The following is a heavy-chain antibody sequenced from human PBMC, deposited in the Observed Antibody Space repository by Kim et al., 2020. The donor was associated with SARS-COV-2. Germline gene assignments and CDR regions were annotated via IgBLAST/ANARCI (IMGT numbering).Heavy chain of an antibody. J-gene: IGHJ3*02. CDR3: ARWSSSWDDAFDI. CDR1: GGSISSGGYY. D-gene: IGHD6-13*01. V-gene: IGHV4-31*03. CDR2: IYYSGST. Sequence: SETLSLTCTVSGGSISSGGYYWSWIRQHPGMGLEWFVYIYYSGSTYYNPSLKSRVTISVDTSKNQFSLKLSSVTAADTAVYYCARWSSSWDDAFDIWGQGTLVTVSS.